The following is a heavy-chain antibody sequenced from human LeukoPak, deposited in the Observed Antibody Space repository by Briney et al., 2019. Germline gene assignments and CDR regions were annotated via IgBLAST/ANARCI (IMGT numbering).Heavy chain of an antibody. Sequence: TGGSLRLSCAASGFTFSSYAMSWVRQAPGKGLEWVSAISGSGGSTYYADSVKGRFTISRDNSKNTLYLQMNSLRAEDTAVYYCAKGTVRGVISYYYYGMDVWGQGTTVTVSS. CDR3: AKGTVRGVISYYYYGMDV. CDR2: ISGSGGST. D-gene: IGHD3-10*01. J-gene: IGHJ6*02. V-gene: IGHV3-23*01. CDR1: GFTFSSYA.